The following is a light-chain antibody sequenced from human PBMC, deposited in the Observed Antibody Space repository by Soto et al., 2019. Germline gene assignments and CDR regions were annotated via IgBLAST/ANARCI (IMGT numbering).Light chain of an antibody. Sequence: EIVLTQSPGTLSLSPGERATLSCRASQSVSSSYLAWYQQKPGQAPRLLIYGASNRAAGIPDRFSARGSGTDFTLTISRREPEDFAVYYCRQYGGSSPYTFGQGTKLEIK. CDR1: QSVSSSY. CDR3: RQYGGSSPYT. CDR2: GAS. J-gene: IGKJ2*01. V-gene: IGKV3-20*01.